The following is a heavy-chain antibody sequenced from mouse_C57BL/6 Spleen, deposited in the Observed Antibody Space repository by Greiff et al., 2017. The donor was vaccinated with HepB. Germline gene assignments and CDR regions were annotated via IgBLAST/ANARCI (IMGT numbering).Heavy chain of an antibody. CDR3: TEAYGNYAMDY. CDR2: IDPETGGT. D-gene: IGHD2-1*01. CDR1: GYTFTDYE. Sequence: QVQLQQSGAELVRPGASVTLSCKASGYTFTDYEMHWVKQTPVHGLEWIGAIDPETGGTAYNQKFKGKAILTADKSSSTAYMELRSLTSEDSAVYYCTEAYGNYAMDYWGQGTSVTVSS. V-gene: IGHV1-15*01. J-gene: IGHJ4*01.